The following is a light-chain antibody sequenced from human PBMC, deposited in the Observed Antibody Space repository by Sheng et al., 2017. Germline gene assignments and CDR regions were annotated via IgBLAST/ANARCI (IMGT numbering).Light chain of an antibody. V-gene: IGKV3-20*01. Sequence: EIVLTQSPGTLSVSPGERATLSCRASQSFSSSYLTWYQQKPGQAPRLLIDGASTRATGIPDRFSGSGSGTDFTLTITRLEPEDFALYYCLQYDTSPETFGQGTKVEMK. J-gene: IGKJ1*01. CDR3: LQYDTSPET. CDR2: GAS. CDR1: QSFSSSY.